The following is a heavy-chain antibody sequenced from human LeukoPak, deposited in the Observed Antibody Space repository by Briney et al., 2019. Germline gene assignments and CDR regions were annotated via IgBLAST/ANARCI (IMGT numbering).Heavy chain of an antibody. CDR1: GFTFSSYA. J-gene: IGHJ6*02. Sequence: GGSLRLSCAASGFTFSSYAMSWVRQAPGKGLEWVSAISGSGSSTYYADSVKGRFTISRDNSKNTLYLQMNSLRAEDTAVYCCAKDKGWGYSAYDCYGMDVWGQGTTVTVSS. CDR3: AKDKGWGYSAYDCYGMDV. CDR2: ISGSGSST. D-gene: IGHD1-26*01. V-gene: IGHV3-23*01.